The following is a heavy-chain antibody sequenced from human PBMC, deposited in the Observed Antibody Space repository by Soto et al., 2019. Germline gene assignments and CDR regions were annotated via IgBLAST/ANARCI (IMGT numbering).Heavy chain of an antibody. CDR3: ARDTSSTSLRAEYFQF. J-gene: IGHJ1*01. V-gene: IGHV4-39*02. Sequence: SETLSLTCDVSGGPVGHTSFYWGWLRQSPGKGLEWIGSVHHSVTTYYNPSLKGRVTISMDTSKNQFSLRLTSVTAADTAVYYCARDTSSTSLRAEYFQFWGQGTQVTVSS. D-gene: IGHD6-13*01. CDR2: VHHSVTT. CDR1: GGPVGHTSFY.